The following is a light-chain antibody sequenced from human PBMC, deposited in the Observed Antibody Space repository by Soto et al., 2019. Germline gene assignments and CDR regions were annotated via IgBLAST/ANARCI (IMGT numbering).Light chain of an antibody. V-gene: IGLV2-14*01. CDR2: DVS. Sequence: QSALTQPASVSGSPGQSITISCTGTSSDVGGYNYVSWYQQHPGKAPKLMIYDVSNRPSGVSNCFSGSKSGNTASLTISGLQAEDEADYYCSSYTRSSPLVFGGGTKLTVL. CDR1: SSDVGGYNY. CDR3: SSYTRSSPLV. J-gene: IGLJ2*01.